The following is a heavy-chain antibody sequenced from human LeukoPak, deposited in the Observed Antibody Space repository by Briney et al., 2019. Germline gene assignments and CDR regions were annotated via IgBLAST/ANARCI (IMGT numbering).Heavy chain of an antibody. CDR3: AKDRRGYSYGGLFDY. J-gene: IGHJ4*02. CDR2: ISGSGSST. Sequence: PGGSLRLSCAASGFTFSSYAMSWVRQAPGKGLEWVSAISGSGSSTYYADSVKGRFTISRDNSKNTLYLQMNSLRAEDTAVYYCAKDRRGYSYGGLFDYWGQGTLVTVSS. CDR1: GFTFSSYA. V-gene: IGHV3-23*01. D-gene: IGHD5-18*01.